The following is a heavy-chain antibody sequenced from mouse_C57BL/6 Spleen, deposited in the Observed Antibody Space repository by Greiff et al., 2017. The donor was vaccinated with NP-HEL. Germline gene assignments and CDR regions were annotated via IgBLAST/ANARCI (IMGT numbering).Heavy chain of an antibody. CDR1: GYTFTSYW. CDR3: ARGVYYGKGYAMDY. Sequence: QVQLQQPGAELVRPGSSVKLSCKASGYTFTSYWMHWVKQRPIQGLEWIGNIDPSDSETHYNQKFKDKATLTVDKSSSTAYMQLSSLTSEDSAVYYCARGVYYGKGYAMDYWGQGTSVTVSS. D-gene: IGHD2-1*01. CDR2: IDPSDSET. V-gene: IGHV1-52*01. J-gene: IGHJ4*01.